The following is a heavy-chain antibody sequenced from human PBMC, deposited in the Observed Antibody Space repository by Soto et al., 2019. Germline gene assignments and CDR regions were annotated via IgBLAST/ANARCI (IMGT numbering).Heavy chain of an antibody. CDR3: ARDPYCSGGSCYSGPFGIFDY. CDR1: GFTFSSYG. CDR2: IWYDGSNK. V-gene: IGHV3-33*01. D-gene: IGHD2-15*01. J-gene: IGHJ4*02. Sequence: GGSLRLSCAASGFTFSSYGMHWVRQAPGKGLEWVAVIWYDGSNKYYADSVKGRFTISRDNSKNTLYLQMNSLRAEDTAVYYCARDPYCSGGSCYSGPFGIFDYWGQGTLVTVSS.